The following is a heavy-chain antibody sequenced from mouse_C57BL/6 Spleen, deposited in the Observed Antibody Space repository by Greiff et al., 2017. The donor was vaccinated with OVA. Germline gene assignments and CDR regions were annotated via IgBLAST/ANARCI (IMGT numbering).Heavy chain of an antibody. Sequence: QVQLQQPGAELVMPGASVKLSCKASGYTFTSYWMHWVKQRPGQGLEWIGEIDPSDSYTNYNQKFKGKSTLTVDKSSSTAYMQRSSLTSEDSAVYYCARRYGSSSYYFDYWGQGTTLTVSS. V-gene: IGHV1-69*01. CDR1: GYTFTSYW. J-gene: IGHJ2*01. CDR2: IDPSDSYT. CDR3: ARRYGSSSYYFDY. D-gene: IGHD1-1*01.